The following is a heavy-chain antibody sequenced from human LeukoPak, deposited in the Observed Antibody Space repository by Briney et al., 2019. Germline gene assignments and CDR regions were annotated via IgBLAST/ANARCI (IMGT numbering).Heavy chain of an antibody. Sequence: GGSLRLSCAASGFTFSSYAMHWVRQAPGKGLEWVAVISYDGSNKYYADSVKGRFTIYRDNSKNTLYLQMNSLRAEDTAVCYCARVWEPLAYYYGMDVWGQGTTVTVSS. D-gene: IGHD1-26*01. CDR1: GFTFSSYA. V-gene: IGHV3-30*04. CDR2: ISYDGSNK. J-gene: IGHJ6*02. CDR3: ARVWEPLAYYYGMDV.